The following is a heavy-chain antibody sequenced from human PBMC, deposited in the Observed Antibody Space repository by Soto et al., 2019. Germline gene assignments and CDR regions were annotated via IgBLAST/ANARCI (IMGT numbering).Heavy chain of an antibody. CDR1: GYTLSNYG. CDR2: SITYNGNT. Sequence: QAQLVQSGAEMKKPGASVKVSCKASGYTLSNYGISWVRQAPGQGLEWMGWSITYNGNTKYAKKFQGRVTMTTDTSTSTAYMELRSLRSDDTAVYYCVRDHHDFSSDYHYYHMDVWGKGTTVTVSS. V-gene: IGHV1-18*01. J-gene: IGHJ6*03. D-gene: IGHD3-3*01. CDR3: VRDHHDFSSDYHYYHMDV.